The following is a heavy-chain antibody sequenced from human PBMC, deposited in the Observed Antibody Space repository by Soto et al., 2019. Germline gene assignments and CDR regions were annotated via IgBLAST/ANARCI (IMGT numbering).Heavy chain of an antibody. CDR3: AKDYLGYQLLSYFDY. J-gene: IGHJ4*02. CDR1: GFTFSSYA. D-gene: IGHD2-2*01. Sequence: PGGSLRLSCAASGFTFSSYAMSWVRQAPGKGLEWVSAISGSGGSTYYADSVKGRFTISRDNSKNTLYLQMNSLRAEDTAVYYCAKDYLGYQLLSYFDYWGQGTLVTVSS. CDR2: ISGSGGST. V-gene: IGHV3-23*01.